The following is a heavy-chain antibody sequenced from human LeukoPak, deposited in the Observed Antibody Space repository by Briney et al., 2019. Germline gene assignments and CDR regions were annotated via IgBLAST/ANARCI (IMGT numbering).Heavy chain of an antibody. D-gene: IGHD6-13*01. J-gene: IGHJ5*02. Sequence: GGSLRPSCAASGFTFSSYAMHWVRQAPGKGLEWVAVISYDGSNKYYADSVRGRFTISRDNSKNTLYLQMNSLRAEDTAVYYCARDRVAAAFNWFDPWGQGTLVTVSS. CDR2: ISYDGSNK. CDR1: GFTFSSYA. CDR3: ARDRVAAAFNWFDP. V-gene: IGHV3-30*04.